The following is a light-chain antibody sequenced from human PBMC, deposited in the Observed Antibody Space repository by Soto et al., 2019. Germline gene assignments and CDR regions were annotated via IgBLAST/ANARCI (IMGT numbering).Light chain of an antibody. Sequence: EIVLTQSPGTLSLSPGERATLSCRASQSVGSSLAWYQQKPGQAPRLLIYGASVRATSIPDRFSGSGSGTDLTLTISRLEPEDFAVYYCQQCGTSCPCGEGTKVEIK. CDR3: QQCGTSCP. J-gene: IGKJ1*01. CDR2: GAS. CDR1: QSVGSS. V-gene: IGKV3-20*01.